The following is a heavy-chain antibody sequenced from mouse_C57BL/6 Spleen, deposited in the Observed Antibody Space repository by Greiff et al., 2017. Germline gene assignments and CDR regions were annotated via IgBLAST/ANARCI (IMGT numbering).Heavy chain of an antibody. CDR1: GYTFTSYW. CDR3: ARGFHYYGSSYYFDY. Sequence: VQLQQPGAELVRPGSSVKLSCKASGYTFTSYWMHWVKQRPIQGLEWIGNIDPSDSETHYNQKFKDKATLTVDKSSSTAYMQLSSLTSEDSAVYYCARGFHYYGSSYYFDYWGQGTTLTVSS. D-gene: IGHD1-1*01. CDR2: IDPSDSET. J-gene: IGHJ2*01. V-gene: IGHV1-52*01.